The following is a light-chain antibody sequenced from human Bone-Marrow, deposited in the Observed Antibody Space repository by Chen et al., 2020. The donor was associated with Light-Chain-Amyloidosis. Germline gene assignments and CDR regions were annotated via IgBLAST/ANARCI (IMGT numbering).Light chain of an antibody. CDR1: TSDVGAYNY. J-gene: IGLJ2*01. CDR2: DVS. CDR3: SSYTSTYTVL. V-gene: IGLV2-14*03. Sequence: HSALPQPAPLSESPGQSITISCTGTTSDVGAYNYVSWYQQPPAQAPKLIIHDVSNRPSGVSDRFSGSKSDNTASLTISGLQAEDEADYYCSSYTSTYTVLFGGGTKLTVL.